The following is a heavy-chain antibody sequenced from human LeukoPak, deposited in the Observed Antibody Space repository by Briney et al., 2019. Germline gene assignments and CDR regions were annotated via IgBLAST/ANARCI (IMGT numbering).Heavy chain of an antibody. D-gene: IGHD1-26*01. J-gene: IGHJ4*02. V-gene: IGHV1-69*01. CDR3: ARAQYSGSYYFDY. CDR1: GGTFISYA. Sequence: SVKVSCKASGGTFISYAISWVRQAPGQGLEWMGGIIPIFGTANYAQKFQGRVTITADESTSTAYMELSSLRSEDTAVYYCARAQYSGSYYFDYWGQGTLATVSS. CDR2: IIPIFGTA.